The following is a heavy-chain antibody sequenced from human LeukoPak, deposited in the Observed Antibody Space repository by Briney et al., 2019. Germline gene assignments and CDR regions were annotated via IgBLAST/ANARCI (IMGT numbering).Heavy chain of an antibody. CDR3: ASYPRYSSSPPFDY. V-gene: IGHV1-2*06. J-gene: IGHJ4*02. D-gene: IGHD6-6*01. CDR1: GYTFTGYY. Sequence: ASVKVSCKASGYTFTGYYMHWVRQAPGQGLEWMGRINPNTGGTNYAQKFQGRVTMTRDTPISTAYMELSGLTSDDTAIYYCASYPRYSSSPPFDYWGQGTLVTVSS. CDR2: INPNTGGT.